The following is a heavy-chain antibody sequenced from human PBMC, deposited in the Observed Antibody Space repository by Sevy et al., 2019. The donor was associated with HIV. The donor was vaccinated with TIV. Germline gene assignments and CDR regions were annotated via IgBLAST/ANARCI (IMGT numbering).Heavy chain of an antibody. Sequence: GGSLRLSCATSGFTFNIYAMSWVRQAPGKGLEWVSTIGGGDTYYADSVKGRFTISRDDSKSAVYLQMNSLRADDTAIFYCAKKMGGGSGMAFLVDYWGQGTLVTVSS. CDR2: IGGGDT. CDR1: GFTFNIYA. D-gene: IGHD5-18*01. J-gene: IGHJ4*02. CDR3: AKKMGGGSGMAFLVDY. V-gene: IGHV3-23*01.